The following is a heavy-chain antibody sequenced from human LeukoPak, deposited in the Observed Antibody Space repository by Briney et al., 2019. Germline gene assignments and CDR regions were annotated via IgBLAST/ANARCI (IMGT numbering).Heavy chain of an antibody. Sequence: GGSLRLSCAASGFTFSSYGMHWVRQAPGKGLEWVAVIWYDGSNKYYADSVKGRFTISRDNSKNTLYLQMNSLRAEDTAVYYCARDQGSGWPDYFDYWGQGTLVTVSS. CDR3: ARDQGSGWPDYFDY. D-gene: IGHD6-19*01. CDR1: GFTFSSYG. V-gene: IGHV3-33*01. CDR2: IWYDGSNK. J-gene: IGHJ4*02.